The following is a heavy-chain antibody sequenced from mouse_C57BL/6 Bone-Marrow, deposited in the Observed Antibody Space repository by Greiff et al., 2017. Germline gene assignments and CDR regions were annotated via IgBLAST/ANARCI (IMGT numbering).Heavy chain of an antibody. Sequence: QVQLQQPGAELVKPGASVKLSCKASGYTFTSYWMHWVKQRPGQGLEWIGMIHPNSGSTNYNEKFKSKATLTVDKSSSTAYMQLSSLTSEDSAVYSCARAYGSSYAYAMDYWGQGTSVTVSS. J-gene: IGHJ4*01. V-gene: IGHV1-64*01. CDR2: IHPNSGST. CDR3: ARAYGSSYAYAMDY. CDR1: GYTFTSYW. D-gene: IGHD1-1*01.